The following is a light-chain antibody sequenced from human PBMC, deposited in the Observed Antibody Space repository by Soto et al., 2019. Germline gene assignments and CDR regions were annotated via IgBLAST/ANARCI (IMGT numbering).Light chain of an antibody. V-gene: IGLV1-47*01. Sequence: QSGLTQPTSSSGTPGQRVTISCSGSSSNIGSNYVYWYQQLPGTAPKLLIYRNNQRPSGVPDRFSGSKSGTSASLAISGLRSEDEADYYCAAWDDSLSGPVFGGGTQLTVL. CDR1: SSNIGSNY. CDR3: AAWDDSLSGPV. CDR2: RNN. J-gene: IGLJ7*01.